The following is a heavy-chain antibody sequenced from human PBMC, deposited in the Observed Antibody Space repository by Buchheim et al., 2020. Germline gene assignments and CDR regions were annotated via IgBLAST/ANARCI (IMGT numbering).Heavy chain of an antibody. D-gene: IGHD3-10*01. CDR1: GYSFTGYY. CDR2: INPTSGDT. V-gene: IGHV1-2*02. Sequence: QVHLVQSGAEVQKPGASVKVSCKASGYSFTGYYLHWVRQAPGQGLEWMGWINPTSGDTAHAQKFEGRVVMTRDTSITTAYMEFSTLKSDDTAVYYCAVWFGELLSADTFDIWGQGT. J-gene: IGHJ3*02. CDR3: AVWFGELLSADTFDI.